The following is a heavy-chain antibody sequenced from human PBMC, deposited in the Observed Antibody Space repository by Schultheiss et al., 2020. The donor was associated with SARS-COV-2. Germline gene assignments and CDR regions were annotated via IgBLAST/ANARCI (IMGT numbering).Heavy chain of an antibody. V-gene: IGHV4-59*08. Sequence: SETLSLTCTVPGGSISSYYWSWIRQPPGKGLEWIGYIYYSGSTNYNPSLKSRVTISVDTSKNQFSLKLSSVTAADTAVYYCARSNIVVVPATYDWYFDLWGRGTLVTVSS. D-gene: IGHD2-2*01. CDR3: ARSNIVVVPATYDWYFDL. CDR2: IYYSGST. CDR1: GGSISSYY. J-gene: IGHJ2*01.